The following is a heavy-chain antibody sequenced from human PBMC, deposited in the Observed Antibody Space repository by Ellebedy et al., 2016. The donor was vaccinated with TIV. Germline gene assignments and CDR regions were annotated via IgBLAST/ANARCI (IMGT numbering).Heavy chain of an antibody. D-gene: IGHD2-15*01. CDR1: GFTFDNYA. J-gene: IGHJ4*02. CDR3: AKDLGYCSGGSCYLFDY. V-gene: IGHV3-9*01. CDR2: ISWNSGSI. Sequence: GGSLRLXXAASGFTFDNYAMHWVRQAPGKGLEWVSGISWNSGSIGYADSVKGRFTISRDNAKNSLYLQMNSLRAEDTALYYCAKDLGYCSGGSCYLFDYWGQGTLVTVSS.